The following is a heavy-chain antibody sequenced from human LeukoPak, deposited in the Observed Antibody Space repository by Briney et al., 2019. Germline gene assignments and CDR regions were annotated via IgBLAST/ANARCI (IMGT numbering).Heavy chain of an antibody. Sequence: GRSLRLPCAASGFTFSSYAMSWVRQAPGKGLEWVSAISGSGGSTYYADSVKGRFTISRDNSKNTLYLQMNSLRAEDTAVYYCAKDRGIAAAGMAWGQGTLVTVS. CDR2: ISGSGGST. J-gene: IGHJ5*02. CDR3: AKDRGIAAAGMA. CDR1: GFTFSSYA. V-gene: IGHV3-23*01. D-gene: IGHD6-13*01.